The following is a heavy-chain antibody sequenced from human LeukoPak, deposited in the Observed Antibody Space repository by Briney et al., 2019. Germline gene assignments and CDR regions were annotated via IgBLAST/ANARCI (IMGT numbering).Heavy chain of an antibody. CDR3: ARAPYSSSLFGWFDP. J-gene: IGHJ5*02. V-gene: IGHV4-30-4*01. CDR1: GGSISSGDYY. CDR2: IYYSGNT. Sequence: SQTLSLTCTVSGGSISSGDYYWSWIRQPPGKGLEWIGYIYYSGNTYYNPSLKSRVTISVDTSKNQFSLKLSSVTAADTAVYYCARAPYSSSLFGWFDPWGQGTLVTVSS. D-gene: IGHD6-6*01.